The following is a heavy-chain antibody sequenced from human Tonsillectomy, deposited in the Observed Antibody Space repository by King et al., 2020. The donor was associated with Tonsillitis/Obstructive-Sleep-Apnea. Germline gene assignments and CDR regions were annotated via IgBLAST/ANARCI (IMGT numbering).Heavy chain of an antibody. CDR1: GFTFSSYW. V-gene: IGHV3-74*01. J-gene: IGHJ4*02. CDR3: AREPAGDFWSGYYHYYFDC. CDR2: INSDGSST. D-gene: IGHD3-3*01. Sequence: VQLVESGGGLVQPGGSLRLSCAASGFTFSSYWMHWVRQAPGKGLVWVSRINSDGSSTSYADSVKGRFTISRDNAKNTVYLQMNSLRVEDTAVYYCAREPAGDFWSGYYHYYFDCWGQGTLVTVSS.